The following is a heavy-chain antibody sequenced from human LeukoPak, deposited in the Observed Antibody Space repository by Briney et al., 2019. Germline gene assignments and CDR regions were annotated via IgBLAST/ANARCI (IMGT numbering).Heavy chain of an antibody. CDR2: INHSGST. CDR3: ARGPSRLQSYGSGIFDY. Sequence: SETLSLTCAVYGGSFSGYYWSWIRQPPGKGLEWIGEINHSGSTNYNPSLKSRVTISVDTSKNQFSLKLSSVTAADTAAYYCARGPSRLQSYGSGIFDYWGQGTLVTVSS. CDR1: GGSFSGYY. D-gene: IGHD3-10*01. V-gene: IGHV4-34*01. J-gene: IGHJ4*02.